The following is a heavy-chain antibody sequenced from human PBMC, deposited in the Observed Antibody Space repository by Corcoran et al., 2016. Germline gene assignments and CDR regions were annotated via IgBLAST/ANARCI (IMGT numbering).Heavy chain of an antibody. Sequence: EVQLVESGGGLIQPGGSLRLSCAASGFTVSSNYMSWVRQAPGKGLEWVSVIYSGGSTYYADSVKGRFTISRDNSKNTLYLQMNSLRAEETAVYYCARGGYSGYAGGMDVWGQGTTVTVSS. D-gene: IGHD5-12*01. CDR3: ARGGYSGYAGGMDV. CDR1: GFTVSSNY. J-gene: IGHJ6*02. V-gene: IGHV3-53*01. CDR2: IYSGGST.